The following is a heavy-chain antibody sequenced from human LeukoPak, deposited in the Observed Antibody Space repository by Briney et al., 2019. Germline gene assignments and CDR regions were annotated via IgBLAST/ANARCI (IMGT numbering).Heavy chain of an antibody. Sequence: GGSLRLSCAASGLTFSSYAMSWVRQAPGKGLDWVSAISGSGGSTYYADSVKGRFTIARNNSKNTLYLQMNSLRAEDTAVYYCAKGKSRAMAGTEDYWGQGTLVTVSS. CDR1: GLTFSSYA. D-gene: IGHD6-19*01. CDR3: AKGKSRAMAGTEDY. V-gene: IGHV3-23*01. J-gene: IGHJ4*02. CDR2: ISGSGGST.